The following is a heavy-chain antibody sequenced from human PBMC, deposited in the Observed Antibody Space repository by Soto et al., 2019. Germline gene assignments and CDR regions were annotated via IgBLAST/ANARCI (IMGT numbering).Heavy chain of an antibody. CDR1: GGSVSSYY. Sequence: PSETLSLTCTVSGGSVSSYYWSWIRQPPGKGLEWIGYIYYSGSTNYNPSLKSRVTISVDTSKNQFSLKLSSVTAADTAVYYCAGAGYGVRDYWGQGTLVTVSS. CDR3: AGAGYGVRDY. D-gene: IGHD4-17*01. J-gene: IGHJ4*02. V-gene: IGHV4-59*02. CDR2: IYYSGST.